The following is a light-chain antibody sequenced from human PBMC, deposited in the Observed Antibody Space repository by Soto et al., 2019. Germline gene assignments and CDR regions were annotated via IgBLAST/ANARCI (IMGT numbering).Light chain of an antibody. CDR3: QQYGSSFRT. CDR2: GAS. V-gene: IGKV3-20*01. CDR1: QSVSSSY. J-gene: IGKJ1*01. Sequence: EIVLTQSPGTLSLSPGERATLSCRASQSVSSSYLAWYQQKPGQAPRLLIYGASSRATGIPDRFSGSGSGTDFTLTISRLEQEDFAVYYCQQYGSSFRTFGQGTKVEIK.